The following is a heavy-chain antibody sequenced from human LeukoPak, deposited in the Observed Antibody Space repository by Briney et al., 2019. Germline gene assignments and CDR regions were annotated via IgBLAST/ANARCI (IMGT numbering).Heavy chain of an antibody. J-gene: IGHJ6*02. CDR3: ARYRRITMVRGVITDYGMDV. CDR2: INHSGST. D-gene: IGHD3-10*01. V-gene: IGHV4-34*01. Sequence: SETLSLTCAVYGGSFSGYYWSWLRQPPGKGLEWIGEINHSGSTNYNPSLKSRVTISVDTSKNQFSLKLSSVTAADTAVYYCARYRRITMVRGVITDYGMDVWGQGTTVTVSS. CDR1: GGSFSGYY.